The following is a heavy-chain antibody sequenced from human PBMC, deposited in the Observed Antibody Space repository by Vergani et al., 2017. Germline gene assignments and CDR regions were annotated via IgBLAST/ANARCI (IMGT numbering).Heavy chain of an antibody. V-gene: IGHV1-69*13. D-gene: IGHD3-9*01. CDR3: ARAYDILTGSDHDAFDI. J-gene: IGHJ3*02. Sequence: QVQLVQSGAEVKKPGSSVKVSCKASGGTFSSYAISWVRQAPGQGLELMGRIIPIFGTANYAQKFQGRVTITADESTSTAYMELSSLRSEDTAVYYCARAYDILTGSDHDAFDIWGQGTMVTVSS. CDR2: IIPIFGTA. CDR1: GGTFSSYA.